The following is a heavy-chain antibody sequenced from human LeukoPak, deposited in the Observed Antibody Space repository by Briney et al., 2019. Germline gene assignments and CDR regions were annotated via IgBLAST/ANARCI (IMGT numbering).Heavy chain of an antibody. V-gene: IGHV1-2*02. CDR1: GYTFTGYY. CDR3: ARPTAITVAGPYYYYMDA. D-gene: IGHD6-19*01. Sequence: ASVKVSCKASGYTFTGYYMHWVRQAPGQGLEWMGWINPNSGGTNYAQKFQGRVTMTRDTSISTAYMELSRLRSDDTAVYYCARPTAITVAGPYYYYMDAWGKGTTVTVSS. CDR2: INPNSGGT. J-gene: IGHJ6*03.